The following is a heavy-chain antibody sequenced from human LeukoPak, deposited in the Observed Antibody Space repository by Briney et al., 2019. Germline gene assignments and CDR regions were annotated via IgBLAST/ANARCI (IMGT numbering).Heavy chain of an antibody. D-gene: IGHD5-12*01. CDR3: ARDLGGVATYYGMDV. J-gene: IGHJ6*04. CDR2: IYYSGST. Sequence: SETLSLTCTVSGGSVSRGSYYWSWLRQSPGKGLEWIGYIYYSGSTNYNPSLKSRVTISLDTSKNQFSLKLSSVTAADTAVYYCARDLGGVATYYGMDVWGKGTTVTVSS. V-gene: IGHV4-61*01. CDR1: GGSVSRGSYY.